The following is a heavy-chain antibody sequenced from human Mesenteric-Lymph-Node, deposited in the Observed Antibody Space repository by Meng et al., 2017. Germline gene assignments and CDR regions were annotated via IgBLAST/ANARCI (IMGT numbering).Heavy chain of an antibody. CDR1: GFMISTNW. CDR3: GTVFEH. V-gene: IGHV3-74*01. CDR2: VNNDGSGT. Sequence: SLRLSCVASGFMISTNWIHWVRHVPGKGLEWVSRVNNDGSGTSYAESVTGRFNIYRDNAKNMGYMQMNSLRAEDTAVYYCGTVFEHWGQGTLVTVSS. J-gene: IGHJ4*02.